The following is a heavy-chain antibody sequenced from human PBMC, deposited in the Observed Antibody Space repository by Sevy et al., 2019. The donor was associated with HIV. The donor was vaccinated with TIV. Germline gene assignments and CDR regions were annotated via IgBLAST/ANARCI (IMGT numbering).Heavy chain of an antibody. CDR3: AREGGLRYFDL. J-gene: IGHJ2*01. D-gene: IGHD3-16*01. V-gene: IGHV3-11*01. CDR1: GFTFRDYY. Sequence: GSLRLSCAASGFTFRDYYMSWIRQAPGRGLEWLAYISDRSTTIYYADSVKGRFTISRDNAKNSLFLQMKSLRAEDKAVYYCAREGGLRYFDLWGRGTLVTVSS. CDR2: ISDRSTTI.